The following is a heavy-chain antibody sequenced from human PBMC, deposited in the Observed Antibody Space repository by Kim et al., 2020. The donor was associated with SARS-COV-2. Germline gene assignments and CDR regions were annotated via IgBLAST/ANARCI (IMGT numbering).Heavy chain of an antibody. CDR1: GYTFTSYG. Sequence: ASVKVSCKASGYTFTSYGISWVRQAPGQGLEWMGWISAYNGNTNYAQKLQGRVTMTTDTSTSTAYMELRSLRSDDTAVYYCARGTSTYYYDSSGYFVSYFDYWGQGTLVTVSS. CDR2: ISAYNGNT. V-gene: IGHV1-18*01. CDR3: ARGTSTYYYDSSGYFVSYFDY. D-gene: IGHD3-22*01. J-gene: IGHJ4*02.